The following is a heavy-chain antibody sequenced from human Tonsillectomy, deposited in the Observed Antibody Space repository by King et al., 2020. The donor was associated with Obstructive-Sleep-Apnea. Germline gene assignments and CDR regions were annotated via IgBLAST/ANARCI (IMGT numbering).Heavy chain of an antibody. CDR2: IFYSGST. CDR3: ARGGYNLPFDY. Sequence: VQLQESGPGLVKPSETLSLTCTVSGASISTYYWSWIRQPPGKGLEWIGYIFYSGSTNYNPSLKSRVTISRDTSKNQFSLKLSSVTAADTAVYYCARGGYNLPFDYWGKGTLVTVSS. CDR1: GASISTYY. V-gene: IGHV4-59*01. D-gene: IGHD5-24*01. J-gene: IGHJ4*02.